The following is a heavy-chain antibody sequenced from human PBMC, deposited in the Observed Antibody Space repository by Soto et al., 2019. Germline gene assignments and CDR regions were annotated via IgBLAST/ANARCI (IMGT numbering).Heavy chain of an antibody. CDR2: INPNSGGT. CDR3: ARADIYYYYGMDV. Sequence: ASVKVSCKASGYTFTCYYMHWVRQAPGRGLEWMGWINPNSGGTNYAQKFQGWVTMTRDTSISTAYMELSRLRSDDTAVYYCARADIYYYYGMDVWGQGTTVTVSS. J-gene: IGHJ6*02. CDR1: GYTFTCYY. D-gene: IGHD2-15*01. V-gene: IGHV1-2*04.